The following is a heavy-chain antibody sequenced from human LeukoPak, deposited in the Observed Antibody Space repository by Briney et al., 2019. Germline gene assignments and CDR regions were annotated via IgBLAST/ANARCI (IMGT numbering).Heavy chain of an antibody. CDR1: GFTFNRCW. V-gene: IGHV3-7*01. D-gene: IGHD5-12*01. Sequence: GGSLRLSCVVSGFTFNRCWMNWVRQAPGKGLEWVAHINPDGRDTYYVDSVKGRFTISRDNSKNTLYLQMNSLRAEDTAVYYCAKGGGYSGYDYYYSYGMDVWGQGTTVTVSS. J-gene: IGHJ6*02. CDR3: AKGGGYSGYDYYYSYGMDV. CDR2: INPDGRDT.